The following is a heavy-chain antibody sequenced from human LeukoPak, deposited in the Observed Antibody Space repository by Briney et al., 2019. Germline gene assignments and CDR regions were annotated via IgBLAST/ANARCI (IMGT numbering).Heavy chain of an antibody. J-gene: IGHJ5*02. CDR1: GGSFSAYY. Sequence: SETLSLTCVVYGGSFSAYYWSWIRQPPGKGLEWIGEINHSGSTNYNPSLKSRVTISVDTSKNQFSLKLSSVTAADTAVYYCASRVLRYFDWLFDPWGQGTLVTVSS. CDR2: INHSGST. CDR3: ASRVLRYFDWLFDP. V-gene: IGHV4-34*01. D-gene: IGHD3-9*01.